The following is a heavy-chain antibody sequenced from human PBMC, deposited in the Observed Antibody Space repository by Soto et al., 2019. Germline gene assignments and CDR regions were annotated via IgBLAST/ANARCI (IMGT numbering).Heavy chain of an antibody. CDR2: IYHSGST. Sequence: NPSETLSLTCAVSGGSISSSNWWSWARQPPGKGLEWIGEIYHSGSTNYNPSLKSRVTISVDKSKNQFSLKLSSVTAADTAVYYCARGQGTRENWFDPWGQGTLVTVSS. CDR1: GGSISSSNW. V-gene: IGHV4-4*02. J-gene: IGHJ5*02. D-gene: IGHD3-10*01. CDR3: ARGQGTRENWFDP.